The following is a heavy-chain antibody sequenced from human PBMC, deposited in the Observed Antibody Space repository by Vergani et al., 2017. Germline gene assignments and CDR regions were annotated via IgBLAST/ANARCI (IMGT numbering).Heavy chain of an antibody. J-gene: IGHJ3*02. CDR1: GGSISSSSYY. CDR2: IYYSGST. Sequence: QLQLQESGPGLVKPSETLSLTCTVSGGSISSSSYYWGWIRQPPGKGLEWIGSIYYSGSTYYNPSLKSRVTISVDTSKNQFSLKLSSVTAADTAVYYCATLKRITMVRGVIRNAFDIWGQGTMVTVSS. CDR3: ATLKRITMVRGVIRNAFDI. V-gene: IGHV4-39*01. D-gene: IGHD3-10*01.